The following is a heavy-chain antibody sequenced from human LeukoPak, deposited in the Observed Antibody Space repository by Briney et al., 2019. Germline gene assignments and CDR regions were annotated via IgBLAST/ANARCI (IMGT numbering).Heavy chain of an antibody. CDR1: GFTFSSYE. V-gene: IGHV3-48*03. D-gene: IGHD3-10*01. J-gene: IGHJ4*02. Sequence: GGSLRLSCAASGFTFSSYEMHWVRQAPGKGLEWVSYISSSGSTIYYADSVKGRFTISRDNSKNTLFLQMNSLRVEDTALYYCAKSRGSGSNMARGVNFDYWGQGTLVTVSS. CDR2: ISSSGSTI. CDR3: AKSRGSGSNMARGVNFDY.